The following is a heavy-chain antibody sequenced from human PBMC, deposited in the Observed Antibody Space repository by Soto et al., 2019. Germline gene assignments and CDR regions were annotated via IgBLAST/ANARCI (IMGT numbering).Heavy chain of an antibody. CDR2: IYHSGST. D-gene: IGHD6-6*01. CDR1: GVSISSSNW. J-gene: IGHJ4*02. CDR3: ARDISSSSGFDY. V-gene: IGHV4-4*02. Sequence: PSATRSLTCAVSGVSISSSNWWSWVRQPPGKGLEWIGEIYHSGSTNYNPSLKSRVTISVDKSKNQFSLKLSSVTAADTAVYYCARDISSSSGFDYWGQGTLVTVSS.